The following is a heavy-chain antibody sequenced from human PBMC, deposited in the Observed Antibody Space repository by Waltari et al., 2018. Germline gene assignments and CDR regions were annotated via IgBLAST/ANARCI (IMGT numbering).Heavy chain of an antibody. CDR1: GGSISSGSYY. CDR2: IYPSGRT. D-gene: IGHD3-3*01. J-gene: IGHJ4*02. V-gene: IGHV4-61*09. Sequence: QVQLQESGPGLVKPSQTLSLTCTVSGGSISSGSYYWSWIRQPAGKGLEWIGYIYPSGRTNYNPALKSRVTIAVDTSKTQFSLKLSSVTAADTAVYYCARENPVGYDVWSGYLDYWGQGTLVTVSS. CDR3: ARENPVGYDVWSGYLDY.